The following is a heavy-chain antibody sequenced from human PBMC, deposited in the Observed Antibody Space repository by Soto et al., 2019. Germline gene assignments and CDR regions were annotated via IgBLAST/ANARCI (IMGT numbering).Heavy chain of an antibody. J-gene: IGHJ6*02. Sequence: SETLSLTCTVSGGSISSGGYYWSWIRQHPGKGLEWIGYIYYSGSTYYNPSLKSRVTISVDTSKNQFSLKLSSVTAADTAVYYCARDRAHYYDSSGYEGYCYGMDVWGQGTTVTVSS. CDR1: GGSISSGGYY. V-gene: IGHV4-31*03. CDR2: IYYSGST. CDR3: ARDRAHYYDSSGYEGYCYGMDV. D-gene: IGHD3-22*01.